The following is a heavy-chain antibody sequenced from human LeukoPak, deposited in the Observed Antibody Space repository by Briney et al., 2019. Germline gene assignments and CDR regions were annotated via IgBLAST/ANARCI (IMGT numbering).Heavy chain of an antibody. Sequence: GGSLRLSCAASGFTFSSYWMSWVRQAPGKGLEWVANIKQDGSEKYYVDSVKGRFTISRDNAKNSLYLQMNSLKTEDTAVYYCTRRLTSAAIGYWGQGTLVTVSS. V-gene: IGHV3-7*03. D-gene: IGHD2-2*01. CDR2: IKQDGSEK. CDR1: GFTFSSYW. CDR3: TRRLTSAAIGY. J-gene: IGHJ4*02.